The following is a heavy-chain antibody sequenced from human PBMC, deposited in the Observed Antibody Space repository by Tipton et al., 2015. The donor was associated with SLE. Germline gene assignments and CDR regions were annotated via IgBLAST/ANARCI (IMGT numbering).Heavy chain of an antibody. D-gene: IGHD6-13*01. J-gene: IGHJ6*03. CDR2: FYYIGST. V-gene: IGHV4-39*07. Sequence: TLSLTCTVSGGSISSSDYYWGWIRQPPGKGLEWIGSFYYIGSTYYNPSLKSRVSISVDTSKNQFSLKLTSVTAADTAVYYCARMYSSGWSTTYHNYYFMDVWGKGTTVTVSS. CDR3: ARMYSSGWSTTYHNYYFMDV. CDR1: GGSISSSDYY.